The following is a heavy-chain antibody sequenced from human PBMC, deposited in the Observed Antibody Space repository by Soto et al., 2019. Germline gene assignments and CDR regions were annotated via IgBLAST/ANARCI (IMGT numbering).Heavy chain of an antibody. CDR2: INPKSGGT. Sequence: QVQLVQSGAEVRKPGASVKVSCNVTGYTFSGHYLHWVRQAPGQGLEWMGWINPKSGGTNYAQKFQDRVTMTADTSVSAASMEVTSLRYDDAAVFYGASRLYGSTAYFLDAWGQGTLVTVSS. D-gene: IGHD6-13*01. J-gene: IGHJ5*02. V-gene: IGHV1-2*02. CDR1: GYTFSGHY. CDR3: ASRLYGSTAYFLDA.